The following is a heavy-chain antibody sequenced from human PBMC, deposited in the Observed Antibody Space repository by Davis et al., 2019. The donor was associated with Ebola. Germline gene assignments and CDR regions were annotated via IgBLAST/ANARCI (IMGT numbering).Heavy chain of an antibody. CDR1: GGSISSSSYY. D-gene: IGHD6-19*01. Sequence: MPSETLSLTCTVSGGSISSSSYYWGWIRQPPGKGLEWIGEINHSGSTNYNPSLKSRVTISVDTSKNQFSLKLSSVTAADTAVYYCARTNSSGWYSLIDYWGQGTLVTVSS. V-gene: IGHV4-39*07. CDR3: ARTNSSGWYSLIDY. J-gene: IGHJ4*02. CDR2: INHSGST.